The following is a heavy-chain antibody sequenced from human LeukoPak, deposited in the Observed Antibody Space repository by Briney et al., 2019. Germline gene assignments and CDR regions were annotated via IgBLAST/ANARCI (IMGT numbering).Heavy chain of an antibody. CDR3: ARDWDYPLDY. D-gene: IGHD1-7*01. Sequence: GGSLRLSCAASGFIFSSYNMNWVRQAPGKGLEGVSDISSSSSNIYYADSVKGGFTISRDNAKNSLYLQMNSLRAEDTAVYYCARDWDYPLDYWGQGTLVTASS. J-gene: IGHJ4*02. V-gene: IGHV3-48*01. CDR1: GFIFSSYN. CDR2: ISSSSSNI.